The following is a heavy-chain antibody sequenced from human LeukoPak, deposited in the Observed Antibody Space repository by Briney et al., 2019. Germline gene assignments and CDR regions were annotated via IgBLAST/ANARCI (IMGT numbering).Heavy chain of an antibody. Sequence: GASVKVSCKASGYTFTSYYMHWVRRAPGQGLEWMEIINPSGGSTSYAQKFQGRVTMTRDTSTSTVYMELSSLRSEDTAVYYCARDLAAADTDYWGQGTLVTVSS. J-gene: IGHJ4*02. CDR3: ARDLAAADTDY. CDR2: INPSGGST. CDR1: GYTFTSYY. D-gene: IGHD6-13*01. V-gene: IGHV1-46*01.